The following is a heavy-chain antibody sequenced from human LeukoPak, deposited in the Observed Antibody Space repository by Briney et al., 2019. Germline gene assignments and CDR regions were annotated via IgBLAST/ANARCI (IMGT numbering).Heavy chain of an antibody. V-gene: IGHV4-59*01. CDR1: GGSISTYY. CDR2: IYYSGST. Sequence: SETLSLTCTVSGGSISTYYWSWIRQPPGKGLEWIAYIYYSGSTNYNPSLKSRVTISVDTSKNQFSLNLRSVTAADTAVYYCAVGGGGTAVPGTGGWFDPWGQGTLVTVSS. J-gene: IGHJ5*02. CDR3: AVGGGGTAVPGTGGWFDP. D-gene: IGHD6-19*01.